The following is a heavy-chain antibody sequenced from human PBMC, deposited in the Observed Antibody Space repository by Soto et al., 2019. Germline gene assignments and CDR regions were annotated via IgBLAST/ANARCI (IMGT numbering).Heavy chain of an antibody. CDR3: ARTGKFYYYDTTGLPFDP. CDR1: GGSIISSSYY. Sequence: SETLSLTCTVSGGSIISSSYYWGLIRQPPGKGLEWIGSIYYSGSTYYNPSLKSRVTISVDTSKNQFSLKLTSVTAADTAVYFCARTGKFYYYDTTGLPFDPWGPGILVTVSS. CDR2: IYYSGST. D-gene: IGHD3-22*01. J-gene: IGHJ5*02. V-gene: IGHV4-39*01.